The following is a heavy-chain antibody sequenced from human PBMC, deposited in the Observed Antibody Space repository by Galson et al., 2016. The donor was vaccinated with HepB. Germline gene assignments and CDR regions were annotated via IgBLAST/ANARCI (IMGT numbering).Heavy chain of an antibody. CDR2: ISPVSSFI. J-gene: IGHJ6*02. V-gene: IGHV3-21*04. CDR3: ARTVVPAAPLAEVRRLNYYGMDV. D-gene: IGHD2-2*01. Sequence: SLRLSCAASGFTFSDFNINWVRQAPGKGLEWVSSISPVSSFIYYADSVKGRFTISRDNAKNSLYLQMNSLRAEDTAVYYCARTVVPAAPLAEVRRLNYYGMDVWGQGTTVTVSS. CDR1: GFTFSDFN.